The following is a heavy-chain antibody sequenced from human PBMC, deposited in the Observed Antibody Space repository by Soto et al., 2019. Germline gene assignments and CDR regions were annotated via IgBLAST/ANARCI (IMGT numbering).Heavy chain of an antibody. CDR1: GFTFSNYG. J-gene: IGHJ6*02. CDR3: GSDLVGASDSYGLDV. V-gene: IGHV3-33*01. CDR2: IWHDGNNK. D-gene: IGHD1-26*01. Sequence: QVQLVESGGGVVQPGRSLRLSCAASGFTFSNYGMHWVRQAPGKGLEWVAIIWHDGNNKYYADSVRGRFIISRDNSKNRLYLQMNSLRAEDTAVYYCGSDLVGASDSYGLDVWGQGTPVTVSS.